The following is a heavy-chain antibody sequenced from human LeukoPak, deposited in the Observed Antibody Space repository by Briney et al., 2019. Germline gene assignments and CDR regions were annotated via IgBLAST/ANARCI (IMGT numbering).Heavy chain of an antibody. V-gene: IGHV4-34*01. Sequence: SETLFLTCAVYGGSFSGYYWSWIRQPPGKGLEWIGEINHSGSTNYNPSLKSRVTISVDTSKNQFSLKLSSVTAADTAVYYCARGVGYCSGGSCYNWFDPWGQGTLVTVSS. CDR1: GGSFSGYY. CDR3: ARGVGYCSGGSCYNWFDP. J-gene: IGHJ5*02. CDR2: INHSGST. D-gene: IGHD2-15*01.